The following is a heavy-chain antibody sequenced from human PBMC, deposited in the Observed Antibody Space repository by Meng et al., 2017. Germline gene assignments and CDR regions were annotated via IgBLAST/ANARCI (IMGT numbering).Heavy chain of an antibody. V-gene: IGHV3-23*01. Sequence: GESLKISCAASGFTFSSYAMSWVRQAPGKGLEWVSGISGRGGSTYYADSVKGRFTISRDNSKNTLYLQMNSLRAEDTAVYYCAKDPPKWEPLYYQPWGQGTRVTVSS. CDR3: AKDPPKWEPLYYQP. D-gene: IGHD1-26*01. CDR1: GFTFSSYA. CDR2: ISGRGGST. J-gene: IGHJ4*02.